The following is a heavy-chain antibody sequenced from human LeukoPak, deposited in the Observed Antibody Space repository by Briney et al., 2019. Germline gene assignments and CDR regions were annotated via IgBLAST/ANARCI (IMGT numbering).Heavy chain of an antibody. CDR3: ARHSVVPTAFDY. J-gene: IGHJ4*02. CDR1: GGSISSYY. V-gene: IGHV4-4*09. Sequence: SETLSLTCTVSGGSISSYYWSRIRQPPGKGLEWIGYIYTSGSTNYNPSLESRVTISVDTSKNQFSLRLSSVTAADTAVYYCARHSVVPTAFDYWGQGTLVTVSS. D-gene: IGHD2-2*01. CDR2: IYTSGST.